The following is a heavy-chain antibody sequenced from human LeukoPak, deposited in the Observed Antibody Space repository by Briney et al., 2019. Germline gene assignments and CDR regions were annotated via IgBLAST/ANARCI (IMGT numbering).Heavy chain of an antibody. D-gene: IGHD6-13*01. CDR2: MYTSGRT. V-gene: IGHV4-4*07. Sequence: PSETLSLTCTVSGGSISTYYWSWIRQPAGKGLEWIGRMYTSGRTSYNPSLRSRVTMSVDTSKNQFSLKLSSVTAADTAVYYCARDKSSWNFDFWGQGTLVAVCS. J-gene: IGHJ4*02. CDR1: GGSISTYY. CDR3: ARDKSSWNFDF.